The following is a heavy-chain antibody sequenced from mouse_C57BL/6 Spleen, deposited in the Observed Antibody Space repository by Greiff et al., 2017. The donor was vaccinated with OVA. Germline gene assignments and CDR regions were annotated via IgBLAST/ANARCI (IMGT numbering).Heavy chain of an antibody. D-gene: IGHD2-1*01. CDR1: GYAFSSYW. J-gene: IGHJ2*01. CDR3: ARGRGHGTFDY. V-gene: IGHV1-80*01. CDR2: IYPGDGDT. Sequence: VKLQESGAELVKPGASVKISCKASGYAFSSYWMNWVKQRPGKGLEWIGQIYPGDGDTNYNGKFKGKATLTADKSSSTAYMQLSSLTSEDSAVYFCARGRGHGTFDYWGQGTTLTVSS.